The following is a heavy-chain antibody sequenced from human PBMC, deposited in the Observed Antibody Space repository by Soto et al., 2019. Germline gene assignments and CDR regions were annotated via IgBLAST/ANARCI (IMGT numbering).Heavy chain of an antibody. CDR2: TYYRSKWFH. D-gene: IGHD3-10*01. Sequence: SQTLSLTCAISGDSVSSDITSFNLIRQSPSRGLEWLGRTYYRSKWFHDYAASVKSRITINPDTSKNQFSLELNSMTPEDTAVYYCARGNALDVWGQGTVVTVSS. J-gene: IGHJ3*01. CDR3: ARGNALDV. V-gene: IGHV6-1*01. CDR1: GDSVSSDITS.